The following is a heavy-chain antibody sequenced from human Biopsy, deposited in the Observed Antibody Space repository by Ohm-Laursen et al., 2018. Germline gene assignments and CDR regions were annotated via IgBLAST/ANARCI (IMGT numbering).Heavy chain of an antibody. CDR1: GNTFATYH. Sequence: SVKVSCKTSGNTFATYHIHWVRQAPGQGLEWMGVISPSGATTSFSQKFQGRITMTRDTSTGTVYMDLNSLGSEDTAVYYCARAGVGSDGTDSYYYGMDAWGPGTTVTVSS. D-gene: IGHD5-24*01. V-gene: IGHV1-46*01. CDR3: ARAGVGSDGTDSYYYGMDA. J-gene: IGHJ6*02. CDR2: ISPSGATT.